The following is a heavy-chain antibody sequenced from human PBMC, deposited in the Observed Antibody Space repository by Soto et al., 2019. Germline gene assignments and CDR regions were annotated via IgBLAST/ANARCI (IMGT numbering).Heavy chain of an antibody. CDR2: IYHSGST. CDR3: ARGGSSPTDY. Sequence: SETLSLTCAVSGGSISSGGYSWSWIWQPPGKGLEWIGYIYHSGSTYYNPSLKSRVTISVDRSKNQFSLKLSSVTAADTAVYYCARGGSSPTDYWGQGTLVTVSS. V-gene: IGHV4-30-2*01. D-gene: IGHD6-13*01. CDR1: GGSISSGGYS. J-gene: IGHJ4*02.